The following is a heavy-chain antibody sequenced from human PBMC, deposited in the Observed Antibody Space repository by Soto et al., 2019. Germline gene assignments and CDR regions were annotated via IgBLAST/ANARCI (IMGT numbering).Heavy chain of an antibody. D-gene: IGHD4-4*01. CDR3: ARAAFVTTNYYYYYGMDV. V-gene: IGHV3-30-3*01. Sequence: PGGYLRLSCAASGFTFSSYAMHWVRQAPGKGLEWVAVISYDGSNKYYADSVKGRFTISRDNSKNTLYLQMNSLRAEDTAVYYCARAAFVTTNYYYYYGMDVWGQGTTVTVSS. CDR1: GFTFSSYA. J-gene: IGHJ6*02. CDR2: ISYDGSNK.